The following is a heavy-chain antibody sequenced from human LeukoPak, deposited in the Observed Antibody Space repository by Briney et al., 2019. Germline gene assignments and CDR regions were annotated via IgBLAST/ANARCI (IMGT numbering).Heavy chain of an antibody. CDR3: ARDPTGVVVVPAALFDY. D-gene: IGHD2-2*01. V-gene: IGHV3-11*04. CDR1: GFTFSDYY. J-gene: IGHJ4*02. Sequence: SGGSLRLSCAASGFTFSDYYMSWIRQAPGKGLEWVSYISSSGSTIYYADSVKGRFTISRDNAKNSLYLQMNSLRAEDTAVYYCARDPTGVVVVPAALFDYWGQGTLVTVSP. CDR2: ISSSGSTI.